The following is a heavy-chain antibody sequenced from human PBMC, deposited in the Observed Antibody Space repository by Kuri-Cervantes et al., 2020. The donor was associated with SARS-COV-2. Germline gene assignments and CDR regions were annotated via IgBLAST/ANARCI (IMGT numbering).Heavy chain of an antibody. J-gene: IGHJ4*02. D-gene: IGHD3-22*01. CDR2: IYTSGST. CDR1: GCSISSGSYY. CDR3: ARDLAYDSSGYAFDY. Sequence: SETLSLTCTASGCSISSGSYYWSWIRRTAGKGLEWIGRIYTSGSTNYNPSLKSRVTISVDTSKNQFSLKLSSVTAAATAVYYCARDLAYDSSGYAFDYWGQGTLVTVSS. V-gene: IGHV4-61*02.